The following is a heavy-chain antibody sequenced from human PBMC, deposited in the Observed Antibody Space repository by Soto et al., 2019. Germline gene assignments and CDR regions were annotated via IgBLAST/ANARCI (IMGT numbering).Heavy chain of an antibody. D-gene: IGHD6-13*01. CDR2: MYYTGDT. CDR1: GCSIAGYY. CDR3: ARLVTGEAAGTFWFDP. J-gene: IGHJ5*02. Sequence: SETLSLPCPVSGCSIAGYYWTWSRQAPGKGLEWIGYMYYTGDTNYNPSLKSRVSISIDTSRTFFSLNLRSVTAADTAVYYCARLVTGEAAGTFWFDPWGQGTLVTVSS. V-gene: IGHV4-59*01.